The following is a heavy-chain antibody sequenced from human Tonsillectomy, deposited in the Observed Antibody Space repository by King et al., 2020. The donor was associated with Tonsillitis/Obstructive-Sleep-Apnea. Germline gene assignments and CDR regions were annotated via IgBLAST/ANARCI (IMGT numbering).Heavy chain of an antibody. J-gene: IGHJ6*03. CDR1: GGSISSGGYY. CDR2: IYYSGST. CDR3: ARSGYCSSTSCGIFYYMDV. Sequence: VQLQESGPGLVKPSQTLSLTCTVSGGSISSGGYYWSWIRQHPGKGLEWIGYIYYSGSTYYNPSLKSRVTISVDTSKYQFSLKLSSVTAADTAVYYCARSGYCSSTSCGIFYYMDVWGKGTTVTVSS. D-gene: IGHD2-2*01. V-gene: IGHV4-31*03.